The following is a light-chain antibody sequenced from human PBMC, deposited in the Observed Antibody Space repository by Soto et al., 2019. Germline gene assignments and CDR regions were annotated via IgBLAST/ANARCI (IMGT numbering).Light chain of an antibody. Sequence: DIQMTQSPSTLSASVGDRVTITCRASQSISTWLAWYQQRAGKAPKLLIYKASNLESGVPSRFSGSGSGTDFTLTISSLQPDDFATYYCQQYKSYSWAFGQGTKVEIK. V-gene: IGKV1-5*03. CDR2: KAS. CDR3: QQYKSYSWA. CDR1: QSISTW. J-gene: IGKJ1*01.